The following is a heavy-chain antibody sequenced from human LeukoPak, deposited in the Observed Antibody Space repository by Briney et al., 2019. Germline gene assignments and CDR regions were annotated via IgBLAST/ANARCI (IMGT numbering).Heavy chain of an antibody. CDR2: INPNSGGT. D-gene: IGHD6-13*01. J-gene: IGHJ6*02. V-gene: IGHV1-2*02. CDR3: AREVDAAAAGPGGMDV. CDR1: GYTFTGYY. Sequence: ASVKVSCKASGYTFTGYYMHWVRQAPGQGLEWMGWINPNSGGTNYAQKFRGRATMTRDTSISTAYMELSRLRSDDTAVYYCAREVDAAAAGPGGMDVWGQGTTVTVSS.